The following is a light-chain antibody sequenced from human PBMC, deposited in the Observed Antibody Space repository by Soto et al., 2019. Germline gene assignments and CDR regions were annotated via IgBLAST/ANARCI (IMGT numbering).Light chain of an antibody. CDR1: SSDVGGYNY. Sequence: QSVLTQPASVSGSPGQSITISCTGTSSDVGGYNYVSWYQQHPGKAPKLMIYEVSNRPSGVSNRFSGSKSGNTASLTISGLQAEDEADYYCSSYTSSSTLYVVFGGG. CDR2: EVS. CDR3: SSYTSSSTLYVV. J-gene: IGLJ2*01. V-gene: IGLV2-14*01.